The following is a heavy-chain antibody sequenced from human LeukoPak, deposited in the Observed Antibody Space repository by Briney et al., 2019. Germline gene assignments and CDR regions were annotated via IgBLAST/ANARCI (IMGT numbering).Heavy chain of an antibody. Sequence: GGSLRLSCAASEFIFGAYWMTWVRQAPGKGLEWVANINQAGSEKYYMDSVKGRFTISRDNAKRSLFLQMNSLTAEDTGLYYCVRSLERFGTRDYWGQGTLVTVSS. CDR1: EFIFGAYW. D-gene: IGHD3-10*01. CDR3: VRSLERFGTRDY. CDR2: INQAGSEK. V-gene: IGHV3-7*01. J-gene: IGHJ4*02.